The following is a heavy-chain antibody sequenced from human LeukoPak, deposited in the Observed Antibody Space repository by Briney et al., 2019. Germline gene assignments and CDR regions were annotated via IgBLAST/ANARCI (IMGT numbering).Heavy chain of an antibody. CDR3: ARLRKNGPPVPNDFDY. D-gene: IGHD1-14*01. J-gene: IGHJ4*02. CDR2: IYPGDSDT. V-gene: IGHV5-51*01. CDR1: GYSFTSYW. Sequence: GESLKISCKGSGYSFTSYWNGWVRQMPGKGLGWMGIIYPGDSDTRYSPSFQGQVTISADKSISTAYLQWSSLKASDTAMYYCARLRKNGPPVPNDFDYWGQGTLVTVSS.